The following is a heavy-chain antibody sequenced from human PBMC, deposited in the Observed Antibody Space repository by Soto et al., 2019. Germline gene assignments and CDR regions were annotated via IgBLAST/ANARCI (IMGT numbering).Heavy chain of an antibody. V-gene: IGHV3-23*01. Sequence: EVQLLESGGGLVQPGGSLRLSCAASGFSFSNYALSWVRQSPGKGLEWVSTFSAGGRAYYADSVKGRFTIAKDTAKNTLHLQASSLRAEDTAVYYWAKESMPEHYGDTLFDYWGQGTRVTVSS. D-gene: IGHD4-17*01. CDR1: GFSFSNYA. J-gene: IGHJ4*02. CDR2: FSAGGRA. CDR3: AKESMPEHYGDTLFDY.